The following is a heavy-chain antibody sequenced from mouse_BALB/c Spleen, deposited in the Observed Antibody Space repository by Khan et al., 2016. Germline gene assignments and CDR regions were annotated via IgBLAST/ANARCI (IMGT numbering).Heavy chain of an antibody. Sequence: QIQLVQSGPELKKPGETVKISCKASGYTFTNSGMNWVKQAPGKGLKWVGWINTYTGEPTYADDFKGRFAISLESSASTAYLQINNLKNEDMTTXFCAQGAMVATGWYFDVWGAGTTVTVSS. CDR1: GYTFTNSG. D-gene: IGHD2-2*01. CDR3: AQGAMVATGWYFDV. J-gene: IGHJ1*01. CDR2: INTYTGEP. V-gene: IGHV9-1*02.